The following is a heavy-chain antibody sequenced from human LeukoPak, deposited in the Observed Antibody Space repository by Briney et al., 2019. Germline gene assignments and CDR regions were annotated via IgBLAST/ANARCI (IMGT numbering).Heavy chain of an antibody. CDR1: GGTFSSYA. CDR3: ARGHNSGYDMYYYDAYYYYYMDV. CDR2: IIPIFGTA. D-gene: IGHD3-22*01. J-gene: IGHJ6*03. Sequence: SVRVSCKASGGTFSSYAISWVRRAPGQGLEWMGGIIPIFGTANYAQKFQGRVTITTDESTSTAYMELSSLRSEDTAVYYCARGHNSGYDMYYYDAYYYYYMDVWGKGTTVTVSS. V-gene: IGHV1-69*05.